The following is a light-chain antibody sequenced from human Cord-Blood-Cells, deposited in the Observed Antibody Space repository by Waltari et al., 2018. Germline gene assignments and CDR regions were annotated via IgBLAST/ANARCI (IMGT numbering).Light chain of an antibody. CDR2: GAS. J-gene: IGKJ3*01. CDR3: QQYGSSPFT. V-gene: IGKV3-20*01. Sequence: IVLTQSPGTLSLSPGERATLPCSASQSVSSSYLAWYQQKPGQAPRLLIYGASSRATGIPDRFSGSGSGTDFTLTISRLEPEDFAVYYCQQYGSSPFTFGPGTKVDIK. CDR1: QSVSSSY.